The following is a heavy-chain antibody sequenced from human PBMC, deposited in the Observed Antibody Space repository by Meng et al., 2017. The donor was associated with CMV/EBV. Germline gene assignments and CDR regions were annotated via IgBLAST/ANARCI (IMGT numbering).Heavy chain of an antibody. J-gene: IGHJ6*02. V-gene: IGHV3-48*04. CDR2: ISSSSSNI. CDR3: ARVSLRVVPAASYYYYYGMDV. D-gene: IGHD2-2*01. CDR1: GFTFSSYS. Sequence: GESLKISCAASGFTFSSYSMNWVRQAPGKGLEWVSYISSSSSNIYYADSVKGRFTISRDNAKNTLYLQMNSLRAEDTAVYYCARVSLRVVPAASYYYYYGMDVWGQGTTVTVSS.